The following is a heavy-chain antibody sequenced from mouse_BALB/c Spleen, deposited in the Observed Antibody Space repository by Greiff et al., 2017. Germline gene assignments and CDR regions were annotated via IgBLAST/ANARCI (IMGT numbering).Heavy chain of an antibody. CDR2: INSNGGST. Sequence: EVKLVESGGGLVKLGGSLKLSCAASGFTFSSYYMSWVRQTPEKRLELVAAINSNGGSTYYPDTVKGRFTISRDNAKNTLYLQMSSLKSEDTALYYCARHNWDSYYFDYWGQGTTLTVSS. D-gene: IGHD4-1*02. CDR3: ARHNWDSYYFDY. V-gene: IGHV5-6-2*01. CDR1: GFTFSSYY. J-gene: IGHJ2*01.